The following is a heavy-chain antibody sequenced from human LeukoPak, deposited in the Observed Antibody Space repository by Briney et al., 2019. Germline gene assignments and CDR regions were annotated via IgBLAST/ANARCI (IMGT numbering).Heavy chain of an antibody. Sequence: SETLSLTCTVSGGSISSYYWSWIRQPPGKGLEWIGYIYYSGSTSYNLSLKSRVTISVDTSKNQFSLKLSSVTAADTAVYYCARGVVGATYFDYWGQGTLVTVSS. CDR1: GGSISSYY. CDR2: IYYSGST. J-gene: IGHJ4*02. D-gene: IGHD1-26*01. CDR3: ARGVVGATYFDY. V-gene: IGHV4-59*01.